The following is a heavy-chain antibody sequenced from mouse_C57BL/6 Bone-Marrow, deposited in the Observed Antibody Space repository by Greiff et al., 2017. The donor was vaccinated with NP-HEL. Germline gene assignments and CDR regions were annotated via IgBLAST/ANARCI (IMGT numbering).Heavy chain of an antibody. Sequence: QVQLQQPGAELVRPGTSVKLSCKASGYTFTSYWMHWVKQRPGQGLEWIGVIDPSDSYTNYNQKFKGQATLTVAPSSSTAYLQLSSLTSEDSAVYYCSRWYYGSSPYYAMDYWGQGTSVTVSS. CDR1: GYTFTSYW. CDR3: SRWYYGSSPYYAMDY. CDR2: IDPSDSYT. D-gene: IGHD1-1*01. J-gene: IGHJ4*01. V-gene: IGHV1-59*01.